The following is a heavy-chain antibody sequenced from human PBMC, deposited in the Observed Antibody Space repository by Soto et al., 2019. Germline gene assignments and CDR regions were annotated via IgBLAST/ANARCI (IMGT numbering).Heavy chain of an antibody. CDR3: ARGHCSGGSCWGTYYFDY. CDR1: GFTFSTYS. Sequence: PGGSLRLSCAASGFTFSTYSMNWVRQAPGKGLEWVSSISSGSSYIYFADSLKGRFTISRDNAKNSLYLQMDSLRAEDTAVYYCARGHCSGGSCWGTYYFDYWGQGTLVTVSS. CDR2: ISSGSSYI. J-gene: IGHJ4*02. V-gene: IGHV3-21*01. D-gene: IGHD2-15*01.